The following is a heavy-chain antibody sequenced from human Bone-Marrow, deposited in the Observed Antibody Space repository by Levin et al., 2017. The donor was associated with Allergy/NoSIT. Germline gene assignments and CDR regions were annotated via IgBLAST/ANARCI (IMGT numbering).Heavy chain of an antibody. D-gene: IGHD1-26*01. Sequence: SETLSLTCTVSGGSISTFYWSWIRQSPGKGLEWLGYIDNSGNTKYNPSLKSRVSISVDTSKDQFSLELRSVTAADTAVYFCARESRGFRYFDVWGRGTLVTVPS. CDR1: GGSISTFY. CDR3: ARESRGFRYFDV. J-gene: IGHJ2*01. V-gene: IGHV4-59*01. CDR2: IDNSGNT.